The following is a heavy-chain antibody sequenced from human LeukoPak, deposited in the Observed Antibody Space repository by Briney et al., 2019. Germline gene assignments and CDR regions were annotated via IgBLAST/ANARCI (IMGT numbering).Heavy chain of an antibody. J-gene: IGHJ4*02. Sequence: KSSETLSLTCTVSGGSISSYYWSWIRQSPGKGLEWIGYINHSGSTKYNPSLKSRGTISVDMSRNQFSLKVSSVTAADTAVYYCARALDYYDIRVCDYWGQGTLVTVSS. CDR1: GGSISSYY. CDR3: ARALDYYDIRVCDY. D-gene: IGHD3-22*01. CDR2: INHSGST. V-gene: IGHV4-59*01.